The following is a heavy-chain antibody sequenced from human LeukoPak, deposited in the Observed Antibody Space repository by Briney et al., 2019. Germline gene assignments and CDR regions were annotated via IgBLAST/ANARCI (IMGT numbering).Heavy chain of an antibody. Sequence: GASVKVSCKASGYTFTGYYMHWVRQAPGQGLEWMGWINPNSGGTNYAQKFQGRVTMTRDTSISTAYMELSRLRSDDTAVYYCASDQNRIVLLWFGRHWFDPWGQGTLVTVSS. CDR3: ASDQNRIVLLWFGRHWFDP. J-gene: IGHJ5*02. CDR2: INPNSGGT. V-gene: IGHV1-2*02. D-gene: IGHD3-10*01. CDR1: GYTFTGYY.